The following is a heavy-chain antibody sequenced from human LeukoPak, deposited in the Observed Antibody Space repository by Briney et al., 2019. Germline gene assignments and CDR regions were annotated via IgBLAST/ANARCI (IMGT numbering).Heavy chain of an antibody. J-gene: IGHJ6*03. V-gene: IGHV3-48*01. CDR1: GFTFSSYS. CDR2: ISSSSSTI. Sequence: GGSLRLSCAASGFTFSSYSMNWVRQAPGKGLEWVSYISSSSSTIYYADSVKGRFTISRDNAKNSLYLQMNSLRAEDTAVYYCARDPYSGSYGADYYYYMDVWGKGTTVTISS. D-gene: IGHD1-26*01. CDR3: ARDPYSGSYGADYYYYMDV.